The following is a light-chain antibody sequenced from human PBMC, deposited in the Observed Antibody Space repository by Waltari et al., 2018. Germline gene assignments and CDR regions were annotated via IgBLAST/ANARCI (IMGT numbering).Light chain of an antibody. J-gene: IGLJ1*01. CDR1: SSNIGAGYD. V-gene: IGLV1-40*01. CDR2: GNS. CDR3: QSYDSSLSGYV. Sequence: QSVLTQPPSVSGAPGQRVTISCTGSSSNIGAGYDVHWYHQIPGTAPKLLIYGNSNRPSGFAGRFSGSKSGTSASLAITGLQAEDEADYYCQSYDSSLSGYVFVTGTKVTVL.